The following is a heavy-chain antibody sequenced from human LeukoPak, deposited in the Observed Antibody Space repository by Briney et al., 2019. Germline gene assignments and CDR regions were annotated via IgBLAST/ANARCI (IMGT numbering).Heavy chain of an antibody. CDR1: GYTFTSYG. Sequence: ASVKVSCKASGYTFTSYGISWVRQAPGQGLEWMGWIRAYNGNTNYAQKLQGRVTMTTDTSTSTAYMELRSLRSDDTAVYYCARVGYYDFWSGYYYYGMDVWGQGTTVTVSS. V-gene: IGHV1-18*01. CDR2: IRAYNGNT. D-gene: IGHD3-3*01. CDR3: ARVGYYDFWSGYYYYGMDV. J-gene: IGHJ6*02.